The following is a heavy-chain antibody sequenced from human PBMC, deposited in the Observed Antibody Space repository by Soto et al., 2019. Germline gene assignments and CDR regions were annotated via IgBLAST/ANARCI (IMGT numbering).Heavy chain of an antibody. V-gene: IGHV5-10-1*01. D-gene: IGHD3-22*01. CDR2: IDPSDSYT. Sequence: PGESLKISCKGSGYSFTSYWISWVRQMPGKGLEWMGRIDPSDSYTNYSPSFQGHVTISADKSISTAYLQWSSLKASDTAMYYCARLYYYDSSGYYYIFSADDAFDIWGQGTMVTVSS. CDR3: ARLYYYDSSGYYYIFSADDAFDI. CDR1: GYSFTSYW. J-gene: IGHJ3*02.